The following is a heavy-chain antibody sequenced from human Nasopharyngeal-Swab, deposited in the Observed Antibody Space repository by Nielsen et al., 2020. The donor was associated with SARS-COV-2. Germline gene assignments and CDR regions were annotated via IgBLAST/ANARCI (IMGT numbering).Heavy chain of an antibody. D-gene: IGHD3-10*01. Sequence: GGSLRLSCAASGFTFSSYAMHWVRQAPGKGLEWVAVISYDGSNKYYADSVKGRFTISRDNSKNTLYLQMNSLRAEDTAVYYCAKDHYCGSGSPHYWGQGTLVTVSS. J-gene: IGHJ4*02. V-gene: IGHV3-30*04. CDR3: AKDHYCGSGSPHY. CDR2: ISYDGSNK. CDR1: GFTFSSYA.